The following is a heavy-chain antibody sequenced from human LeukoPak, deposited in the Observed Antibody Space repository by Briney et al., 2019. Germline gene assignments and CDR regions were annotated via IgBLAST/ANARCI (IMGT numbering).Heavy chain of an antibody. D-gene: IGHD5-24*01. J-gene: IGHJ4*02. Sequence: PGGSLRLSCAASGFTFSSYWMCWVRQAPGKGLEWVANIRGDGSEKYYVDSVKGRFTISRDNARNSLYLQMNSLRAEDTALYYCARHGNYNFDYWGQGTLVTVSS. CDR2: IRGDGSEK. CDR1: GFTFSSYW. V-gene: IGHV3-7*05. CDR3: ARHGNYNFDY.